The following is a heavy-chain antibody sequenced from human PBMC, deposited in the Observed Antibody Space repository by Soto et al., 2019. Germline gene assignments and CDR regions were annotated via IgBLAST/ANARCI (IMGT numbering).Heavy chain of an antibody. Sequence: EVQLLESGGGLVQPGGSLRLSCAASGFTFSSYAMRCVRQAPGKGLELVSAISGICGSTYYADSVKGRFTISRENSKAPLYLKLNSLRAEDTAVYYCAKGTVAGFSSWFDPWGQGNLVT. CDR3: AKGTVAGFSSWFDP. CDR2: ISGICGST. V-gene: IGHV3-23*01. J-gene: IGHJ5*02. CDR1: GFTFSSYA. D-gene: IGHD2-8*02.